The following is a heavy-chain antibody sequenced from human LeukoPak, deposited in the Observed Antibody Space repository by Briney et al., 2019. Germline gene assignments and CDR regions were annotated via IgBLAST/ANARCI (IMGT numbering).Heavy chain of an antibody. V-gene: IGHV4-30-4*01. CDR1: GGSISSGDYY. D-gene: IGHD2-15*01. CDR3: ARLGGGSCYDPPCYYYGMDV. CDR2: IYYSGST. Sequence: MPSETLSLTCTVSGGSISSGDYYWSWIRQPPGKGLEWIGYIYYSGSTYYNPSLKSRVTISVDTSKNQFSLKLSSVTAADTAVYYCARLGGGSCYDPPCYYYGMDVWGQGTTVTVSS. J-gene: IGHJ6*02.